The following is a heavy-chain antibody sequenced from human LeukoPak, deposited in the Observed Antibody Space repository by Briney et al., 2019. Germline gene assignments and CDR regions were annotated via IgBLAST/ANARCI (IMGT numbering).Heavy chain of an antibody. Sequence: GASVKVSCKASGYTFTSYGISWVRQAPGQGLEWMGWISAYNGNTNYAQKLQSRVTMTTDTSTSTAYMELRSLRSDDTAVYYCARDSGSYSGDYYSYMDIWGKGTTVTVSS. CDR3: ARDSGSYSGDYYSYMDI. V-gene: IGHV1-18*01. D-gene: IGHD1-26*01. CDR1: GYTFTSYG. J-gene: IGHJ6*03. CDR2: ISAYNGNT.